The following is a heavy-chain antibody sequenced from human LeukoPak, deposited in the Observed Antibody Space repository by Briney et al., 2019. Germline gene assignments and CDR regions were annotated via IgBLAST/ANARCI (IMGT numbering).Heavy chain of an antibody. CDR2: ISGTGGNT. J-gene: IGHJ6*02. CDR3: AKDLTGMDGSIWTGPYYYYGMDV. CDR1: GFSFSNYA. V-gene: IGHV3-23*01. Sequence: PGGPLRLSCAVSGFSFSNYAMSWVRQFPGKGLEWVSGISGTGGNTYYAHSVKGRFTISRDNSKNTLYLQMNSLRPEDTALYYCAKDLTGMDGSIWTGPYYYYGMDVWGQGTTVTVSS. D-gene: IGHD6-13*01.